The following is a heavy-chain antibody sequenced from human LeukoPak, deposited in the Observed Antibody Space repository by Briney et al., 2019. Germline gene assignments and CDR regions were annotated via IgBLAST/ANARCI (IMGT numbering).Heavy chain of an antibody. CDR1: GGSIGSSSYY. V-gene: IGHV4-39*07. CDR2: INHSGST. J-gene: IGHJ1*01. D-gene: IGHD3-22*01. Sequence: PSETLSLTCTVSGGSIGSSSYYWGWIRQPPGKWLEWIGEINHSGSTNYNPSLKSRVTISVDTSKNQFSLKLSSVTAADTAAYYCAGGLIGTYYYDSPTFQHWGQDTLVTVSA. CDR3: AGGLIGTYYYDSPTFQH.